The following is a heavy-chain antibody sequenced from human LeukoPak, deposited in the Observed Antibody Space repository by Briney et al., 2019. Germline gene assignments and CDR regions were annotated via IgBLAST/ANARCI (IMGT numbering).Heavy chain of an antibody. CDR2: ISYDGSNK. V-gene: IGHV3-30*18. CDR3: PKDCSSCRTTINYFDY. D-gene: IGHD2-2*01. Sequence: PGRSLRLSCAASGFTFSSYGMHWVRQAPGKGLEWVAVISYDGSNKYYADSVKGRFTISRDNSKNTLYLQMNSLRAEDTAVYYCPKDCSSCRTTINYFDYWGQGTLVTVSS. CDR1: GFTFSSYG. J-gene: IGHJ4*02.